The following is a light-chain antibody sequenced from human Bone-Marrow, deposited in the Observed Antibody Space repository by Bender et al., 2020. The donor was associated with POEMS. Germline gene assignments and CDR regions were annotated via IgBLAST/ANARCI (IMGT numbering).Light chain of an antibody. CDR3: SSYTSSLAV. Sequence: QSALTQPASVSGSPGQSITISCTGTGSDVGGYNLVSWYQQHPGKAPKLMIYEGNERPSGVSNRFSGSKSGNTASLTISVLQTEDEADYYCSSYTSSLAVFGGGTKLTVL. CDR1: GSDVGGYNL. CDR2: EGN. V-gene: IGLV2-14*02. J-gene: IGLJ3*02.